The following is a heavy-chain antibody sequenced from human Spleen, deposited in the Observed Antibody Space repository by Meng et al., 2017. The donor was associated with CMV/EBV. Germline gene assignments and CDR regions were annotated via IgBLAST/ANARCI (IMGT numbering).Heavy chain of an antibody. CDR1: GFTFSSYW. D-gene: IGHD3-3*01. J-gene: IGHJ6*02. CDR3: AKENYDFWSGYYQYYYYGMDV. Sequence: GESLKISCAASGFTFSSYWMSWVRQAPGKGLEWVAVIWYDGSNKYYADSVKGRFTISRDNSKNTLYLQMNSLRAEDTAVYYCAKENYDFWSGYYQYYYYGMDVWGQGTTVTVSS. V-gene: IGHV3-33*06. CDR2: IWYDGSNK.